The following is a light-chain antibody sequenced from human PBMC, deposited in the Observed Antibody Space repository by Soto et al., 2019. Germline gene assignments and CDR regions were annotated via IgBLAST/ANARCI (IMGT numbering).Light chain of an antibody. CDR1: SSDVGGYNY. CDR2: DVS. V-gene: IGLV2-14*01. Sequence: QSVLTQPASVSGSPGQSITISCTGTSSDVGGYNYVSWYQQHPGKAPKLMIYDVSNRPSGVSNRFSGSKSGNTASLTISGVQADDEADYYCSSDTSSSTLVVFGGGTKVTVL. J-gene: IGLJ2*01. CDR3: SSDTSSSTLVV.